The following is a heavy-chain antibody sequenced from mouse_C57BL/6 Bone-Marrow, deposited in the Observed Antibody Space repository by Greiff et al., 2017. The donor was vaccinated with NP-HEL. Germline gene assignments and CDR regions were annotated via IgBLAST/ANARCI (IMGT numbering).Heavy chain of an antibody. V-gene: IGHV1-62-2*01. J-gene: IGHJ2*01. CDR1: GYTFTEYT. CDR3: ARWVFDD. CDR2: FYPGSGST. Sequence: VQLQQSGAELVKPGASVKLSCKASGYTFTEYTIHWVKQRSGQGLEWIGWFYPGSGSTNYNEKFKGKATFTADTSTNTAYMQLSSLTTEDSAIYYCARWVFDDWGQGTTLTVAS.